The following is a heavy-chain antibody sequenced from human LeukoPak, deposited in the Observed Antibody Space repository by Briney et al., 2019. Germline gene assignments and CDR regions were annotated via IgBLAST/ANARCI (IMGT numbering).Heavy chain of an antibody. V-gene: IGHV1-18*01. CDR2: ISAYNGNT. D-gene: IGHD6-19*01. CDR3: ARGRSIAVAGDAFDI. J-gene: IGHJ3*02. CDR1: GYTFTSYG. Sequence: PSVTVSCKASGYTFTSYGISWVRQAPGQGLEWMGWISAYNGNTNYAQKLQGRVTMTTDTSTSTAYMELRSLRSDDTAVYYCARGRSIAVAGDAFDIWGQGTMVTVSS.